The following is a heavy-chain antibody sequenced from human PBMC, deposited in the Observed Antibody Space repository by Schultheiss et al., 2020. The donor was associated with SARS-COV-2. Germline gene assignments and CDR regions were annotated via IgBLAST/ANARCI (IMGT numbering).Heavy chain of an antibody. CDR1: GGSISSYY. CDR3: ARGSITIFGVVSSFDY. V-gene: IGHV4-59*12. D-gene: IGHD3-3*01. CDR2: IYYSGST. Sequence: SQTLSLTCTVSGGSISSYYWSWIRQPPGKGLEWIGYIYYSGSTYYNPSLKSRVTISVDTSKNQFSLQLNSVTAADTAVYYCARGSITIFGVVSSFDYWGQGTLVTVSS. J-gene: IGHJ4*02.